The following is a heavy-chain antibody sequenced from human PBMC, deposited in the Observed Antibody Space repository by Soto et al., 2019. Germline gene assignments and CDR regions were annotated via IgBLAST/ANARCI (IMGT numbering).Heavy chain of an antibody. Sequence: QVQLVQSGAEVKKPGASVKVSCKASGYTFTSYGISWVRQAPGQGLEWMGWISAYNGNTNYAQKRQGRGTMTTDTSTGTAYMALRTLRSDDPAVYSCARGVVRVAATRWFHPWGQGTLVTVSS. CDR2: ISAYNGNT. J-gene: IGHJ5*02. V-gene: IGHV1-18*01. D-gene: IGHD2-15*01. CDR3: ARGVVRVAATRWFHP. CDR1: GYTFTSYG.